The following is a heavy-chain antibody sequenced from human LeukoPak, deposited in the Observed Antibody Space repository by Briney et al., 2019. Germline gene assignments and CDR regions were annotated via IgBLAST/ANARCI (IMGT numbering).Heavy chain of an antibody. J-gene: IGHJ4*02. Sequence: GGSLRLSCAASGFTFSHFALHWVRQAPGKGLEWVAVVSYDGGSTFYAGSVKGRFTISRDNSKNTLSLQMDSLRPEDTSVYFCAKDSGYGGRLLGDYFESWGQGTLVTDSS. CDR3: AKDSGYGGRLLGDYFES. CDR2: VSYDGGST. V-gene: IGHV3-30*04. D-gene: IGHD4-23*01. CDR1: GFTFSHFA.